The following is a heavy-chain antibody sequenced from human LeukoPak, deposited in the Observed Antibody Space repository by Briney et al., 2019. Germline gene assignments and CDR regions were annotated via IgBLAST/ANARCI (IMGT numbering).Heavy chain of an antibody. J-gene: IGHJ6*03. V-gene: IGHV3-23*01. CDR2: ISGSGGST. CDR3: AKAGGTDYYMDV. D-gene: IGHD3-16*01. CDR1: GFTFSSYG. Sequence: GGSLRLSCAASGFTFSSYGMSWVRQAPGKGLEWVSAISGSGGSTYYADSVKGRFTISRDNSKNTLYLQMNRLGAEDTAVYYRAKAGGTDYYMDVWGKGTTVTISS.